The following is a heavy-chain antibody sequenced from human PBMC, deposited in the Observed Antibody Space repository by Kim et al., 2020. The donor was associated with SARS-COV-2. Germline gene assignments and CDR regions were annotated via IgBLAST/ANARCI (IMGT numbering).Heavy chain of an antibody. Sequence: GGSLRLSCEASGFTFSSYWMHWVRQAPGKGLVWVSRINSDGSSTSYADSVKGRFTISRDNAKNTLYLQMNSLRAEDTAVYYCARDRALAEYSSGWYRYYYGMDVWGQGTTVTVSS. J-gene: IGHJ6*02. CDR3: ARDRALAEYSSGWYRYYYGMDV. CDR2: INSDGSST. CDR1: GFTFSSYW. D-gene: IGHD6-19*01. V-gene: IGHV3-74*01.